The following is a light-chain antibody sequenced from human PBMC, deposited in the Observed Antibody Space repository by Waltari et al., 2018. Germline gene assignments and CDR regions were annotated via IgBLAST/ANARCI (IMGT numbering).Light chain of an antibody. CDR2: KDI. Sequence: SSDLTQSPSVSVSPGQTARITCSGDALPDQYAFWYQQKPGQAPVLVIYKDIERPSGNPERFSGASSGKTVTLTISGGQAEDEADYYCQSADSSGSLFGGGTKLTVL. CDR3: QSADSSGSL. CDR1: ALPDQY. J-gene: IGLJ2*01. V-gene: IGLV3-25*03.